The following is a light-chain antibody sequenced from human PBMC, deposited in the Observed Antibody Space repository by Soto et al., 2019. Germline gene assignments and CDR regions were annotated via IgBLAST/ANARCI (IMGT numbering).Light chain of an antibody. J-gene: IGLJ2*01. CDR2: ALT. Sequence: QSALTQPPSASGSPGQSVTISCTGASRDVGGYNFVSWYQHHPGKAPRPMIYALTQRPSGVPHRITGSKSGNTASLTVSGLQVDDEAYYYCSSYAGSSIPVAFGGGAKLTVL. CDR1: SRDVGGYNF. V-gene: IGLV2-8*01. CDR3: SSYAGSSIPVA.